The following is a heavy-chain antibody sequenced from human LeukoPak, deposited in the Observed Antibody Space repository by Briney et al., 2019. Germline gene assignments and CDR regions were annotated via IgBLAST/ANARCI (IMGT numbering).Heavy chain of an antibody. CDR3: VAMGYNYFDP. J-gene: IGHJ4*02. CDR1: GFTFSTYS. D-gene: IGHD5-18*01. V-gene: IGHV3-21*01. Sequence: KPGGSLRLSCAASGFTFSTYSTNWVRQAPGKGLEWVSYIGSSSSYIDYAGSVRGRFTVSRDNAKNSLYLQMNSLRDEDTAVYYCVAMGYNYFDPWGQGSLVIVSS. CDR2: IGSSSSYI.